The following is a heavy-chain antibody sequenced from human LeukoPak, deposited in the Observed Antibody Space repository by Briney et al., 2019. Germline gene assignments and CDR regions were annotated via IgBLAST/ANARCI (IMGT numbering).Heavy chain of an antibody. CDR1: GGTFSSYA. V-gene: IGHV1-69*13. Sequence: SVQVSCEASGGTFSSYAISWVRQAPGQGLEWMGGIIPIFGTANYAQKFQGRVTITADESTSTAYVELSSLRSEDTAVYYCAREAYGDYVHDWGQGTLVTVSS. D-gene: IGHD4-17*01. CDR2: IIPIFGTA. J-gene: IGHJ4*02. CDR3: AREAYGDYVHD.